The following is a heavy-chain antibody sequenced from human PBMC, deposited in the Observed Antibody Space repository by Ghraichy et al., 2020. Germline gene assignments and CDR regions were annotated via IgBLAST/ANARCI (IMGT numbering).Heavy chain of an antibody. CDR2: IWYDGSNK. V-gene: IGHV3-33*01. CDR1: GFTFSSYG. CDR3: ATLSTRIVGATEAIDY. Sequence: GGSLRLSCAASGFTFSSYGMHWVRQAPGKGLEWVAVIWYDGSNKYYADSVKGRFTISRDNSKNTLYLQMNSLRAEDMAVYYCATLSTRIVGATEAIDYWGQGTLVTVSS. D-gene: IGHD1-26*01. J-gene: IGHJ4*02.